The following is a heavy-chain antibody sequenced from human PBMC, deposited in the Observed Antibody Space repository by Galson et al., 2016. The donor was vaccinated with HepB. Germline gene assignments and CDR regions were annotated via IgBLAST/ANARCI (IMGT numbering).Heavy chain of an antibody. CDR2: INSNSGST. J-gene: IGHJ5*02. CDR1: GYTFTDYY. D-gene: IGHD6-13*01. CDR3: GRDSIGLAGTAFDP. V-gene: IGHV1-2*02. Sequence: SVKVSCKASGYTFTDYYIHWVRQAPGQGLEWMGWINSNSGSTNYAPKFQGRVTMTRDTSISTAYMELNSLTTDDTAMYYCGRDSIGLAGTAFDPWGRGTLVTVSS.